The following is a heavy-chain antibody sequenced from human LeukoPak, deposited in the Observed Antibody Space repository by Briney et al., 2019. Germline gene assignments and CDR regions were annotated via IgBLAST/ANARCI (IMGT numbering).Heavy chain of an antibody. CDR1: GFTFSSYA. Sequence: GGSLRLSCAASGFTFSSYAMHWVRQAPGKGLEWVALISYDRTIEDYAGSVKGRFTISRDNSKNTLFLQMNSLRTEDTAVYYCARDLGYYGSGSYYIDYWGQGILVTVSS. J-gene: IGHJ4*02. V-gene: IGHV3-30*14. CDR2: ISYDRTIE. CDR3: ARDLGYYGSGSYYIDY. D-gene: IGHD3-10*01.